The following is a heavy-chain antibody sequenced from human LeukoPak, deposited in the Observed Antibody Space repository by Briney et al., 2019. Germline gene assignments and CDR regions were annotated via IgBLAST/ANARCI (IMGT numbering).Heavy chain of an antibody. J-gene: IGHJ4*02. CDR2: ISAYNGNT. CDR1: GYTFTSYG. D-gene: IGHD6-13*01. Sequence: ASVKVSCKASGYTFTSYGISWVRQAPGQGLEWMGWISAYNGNTNYAQKLQGRVTMTTDTSTSTAYMELRSLRSDDTAVYYCARGDSSSREGIAAVIDYWGQGTLVTVSS. CDR3: ARGDSSSREGIAAVIDY. V-gene: IGHV1-18*01.